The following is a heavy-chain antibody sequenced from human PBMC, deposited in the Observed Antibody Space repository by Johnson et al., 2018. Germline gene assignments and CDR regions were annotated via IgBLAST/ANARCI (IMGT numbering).Heavy chain of an antibody. CDR3: ARARMPYGDYLEYFQH. Sequence: QLVESGGGVVQPGRSLRLSCAASEFTFSTYGMHWVRQAPGKGLEWVAVIWYDGSNKYYADSVKGRFTISRDNSTNTLYLQMNSLRAEDTAVYYCARARMPYGDYLEYFQHWGQGTLVTGSS. CDR2: IWYDGSNK. V-gene: IGHV3-33*01. D-gene: IGHD4-17*01. J-gene: IGHJ1*01. CDR1: EFTFSTYG.